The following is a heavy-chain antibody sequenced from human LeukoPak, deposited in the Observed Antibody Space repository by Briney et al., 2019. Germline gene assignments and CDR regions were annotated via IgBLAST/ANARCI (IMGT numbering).Heavy chain of an antibody. Sequence: DSVKVSCKASGYSFTSYGISWVRQAPGQGLEWMGWKSAYNGNTNYELKYQGRVTMTTDTSTSTAYMELRSLRSAGTAVYYCARDMVGLAADGNWFDPWGQGTLVTASS. CDR3: ARDMVGLAADGNWFDP. J-gene: IGHJ5*02. CDR2: KSAYNGNT. CDR1: GYSFTSYG. V-gene: IGHV1-18*01. D-gene: IGHD6-13*01.